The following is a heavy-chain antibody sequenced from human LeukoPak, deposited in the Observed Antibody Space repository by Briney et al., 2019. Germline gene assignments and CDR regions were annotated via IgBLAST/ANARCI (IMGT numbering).Heavy chain of an antibody. CDR2: ISAYNGNT. D-gene: IGHD5-24*01. J-gene: IGHJ6*02. V-gene: IGHV1-18*01. CDR1: GGTFSSYA. Sequence: ASVKVSCKASGGTFSSYAISWVRQAPGQGLEWMGWISAYNGNTNYAQKLQGRVTMTTDTSTSTAYMELSSLRSEDTAVYYCARDQLDGYNDYYYGMDVWGQGTTVTVSS. CDR3: ARDQLDGYNDYYYGMDV.